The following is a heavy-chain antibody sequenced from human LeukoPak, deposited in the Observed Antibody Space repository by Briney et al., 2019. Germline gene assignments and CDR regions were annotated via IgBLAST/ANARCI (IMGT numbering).Heavy chain of an antibody. D-gene: IGHD6-13*01. J-gene: IGHJ3*02. CDR1: GGSISTYY. CDR2: IYYSGST. Sequence: TSETLSLTCTVSGGSISTYYWNWIRQPPGKGPEWIGYIYYSGSTNYNPSLKSRVTISVDTSKNQFSLKLSSVTAADTAVYYCARETGYSSPLDIWGQGTMVTVSS. V-gene: IGHV4-59*01. CDR3: ARETGYSSPLDI.